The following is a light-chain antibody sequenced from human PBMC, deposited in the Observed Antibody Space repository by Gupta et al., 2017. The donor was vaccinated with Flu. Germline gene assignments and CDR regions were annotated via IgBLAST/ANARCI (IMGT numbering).Light chain of an antibody. V-gene: IGKV1-5*03. CDR2: RAS. CDR3: QQYNSYWYS. CDR1: QSIRTW. Sequence: GDRVTITCRASQSIRTWVAWYQQKPGKTPKLLISRASFLETGVPSRFSGDGSGTDFTLTISSLQPDDFATYYCQQYNSYWYSFGQGTRLEIK. J-gene: IGKJ2*03.